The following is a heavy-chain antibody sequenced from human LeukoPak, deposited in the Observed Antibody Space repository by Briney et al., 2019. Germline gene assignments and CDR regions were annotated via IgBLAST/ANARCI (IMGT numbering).Heavy chain of an antibody. CDR2: ISSGGRTI. Sequence: GGFLRLSCAASGFTFSDYYMSWVRQAPGKGLEWVSYISSGGRTIYYADSVKGRFTMSRDNAKNSLYLQMNSLRAEDTAVYYCARPVVAATTPDTFDIWGQGTMVTVSS. V-gene: IGHV3-11*04. J-gene: IGHJ3*02. D-gene: IGHD2-15*01. CDR1: GFTFSDYY. CDR3: ARPVVAATTPDTFDI.